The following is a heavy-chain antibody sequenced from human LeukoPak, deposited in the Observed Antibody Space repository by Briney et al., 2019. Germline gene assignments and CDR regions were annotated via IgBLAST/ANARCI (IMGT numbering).Heavy chain of an antibody. D-gene: IGHD1-7*01. V-gene: IGHV4-34*01. Sequence: SETLSLTCAVYGGSFSGYYWSWIRQPPGKGLEWIGEINHSGSTNYNPSLKSRVTISVDTFKNQFSLKLSSVTAADTAVYYCARHHNWNSYWGQGTLVTVSS. CDR3: ARHHNWNSY. CDR2: INHSGST. CDR1: GGSFSGYY. J-gene: IGHJ4*02.